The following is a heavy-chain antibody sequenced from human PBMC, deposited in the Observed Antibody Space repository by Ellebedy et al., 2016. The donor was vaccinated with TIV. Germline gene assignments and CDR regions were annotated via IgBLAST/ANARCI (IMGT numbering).Heavy chain of an antibody. Sequence: MPSETLSLTCTVSGGSTSSSSYYWGWIRQPPWKGLEWIGSIYYSGSTYYNPSLKSRVTISVDTSKNQFSLKLSSVTAAETAVYYCARRVVVIPYNWFDPWGQGTLVTVSS. J-gene: IGHJ5*02. CDR2: IYYSGST. D-gene: IGHD3-22*01. V-gene: IGHV4-39*01. CDR3: ARRVVVIPYNWFDP. CDR1: GGSTSSSSYY.